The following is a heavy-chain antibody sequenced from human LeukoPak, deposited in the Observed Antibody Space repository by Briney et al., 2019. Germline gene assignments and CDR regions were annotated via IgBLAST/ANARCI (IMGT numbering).Heavy chain of an antibody. CDR1: GFTFSSYW. CDR2: IKPDGGEK. Sequence: SGGSLRLSCAASGFTFSSYWMNWVRQAPGKGLEWVANIKPDGGEKYYVDSVKGRFTISRDNAKNSLSLQMDSLRAEDTVVYYCAKDGGSWDFGYWGQGTLVAVSS. D-gene: IGHD3-16*01. J-gene: IGHJ4*02. V-gene: IGHV3-7*01. CDR3: AKDGGSWDFGY.